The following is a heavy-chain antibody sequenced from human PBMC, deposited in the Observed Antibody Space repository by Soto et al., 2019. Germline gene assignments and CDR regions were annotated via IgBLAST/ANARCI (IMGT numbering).Heavy chain of an antibody. D-gene: IGHD7-27*01. J-gene: IGHJ4*02. CDR3: TRLASWELGILGDFDY. Sequence: PGGSLRLSCAASGFTFSSYAMHWVRQAPGKGLEWVAVISYDGSNKYYADSVKGRFTISRDNSKNTLYLQMNSLRAEDTAVYYCTRLASWELGILGDFDYWGQGTLVTVSS. CDR1: GFTFSSYA. V-gene: IGHV3-30-3*01. CDR2: ISYDGSNK.